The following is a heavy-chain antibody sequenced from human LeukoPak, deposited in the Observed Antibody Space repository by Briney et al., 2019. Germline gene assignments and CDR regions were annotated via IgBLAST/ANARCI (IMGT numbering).Heavy chain of an antibody. CDR2: IYSGGST. CDR3: ARVTYSSGWYN. Sequence: GGSLRLSCTASGFTFSSYTMSWVRQAPGKGLEWVSVIYSGGSTYYADSVKGRFTISRDNSKNTLYLQMNSLRAEDTAVYYCARVTYSSGWYNWGQGTLVTVSS. J-gene: IGHJ4*02. CDR1: GFTFSSYT. V-gene: IGHV3-66*01. D-gene: IGHD6-19*01.